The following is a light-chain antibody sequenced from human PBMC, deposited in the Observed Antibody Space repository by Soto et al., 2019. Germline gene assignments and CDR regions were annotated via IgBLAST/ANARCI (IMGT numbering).Light chain of an antibody. CDR2: GNS. J-gene: IGLJ3*02. CDR3: QPYDSSLSDWV. V-gene: IGLV1-40*01. CDR1: SSNIGAGYD. Sequence: QSVLTQPPSVSGAPGQRVTISCTGSSSNIGAGYDVHWYQQLPGTAPKLLLFGNSNRPSGDPDRFSGSKSGTSASLAITGLQAEDEADYYSQPYDSSLSDWVFGGGTNVTVL.